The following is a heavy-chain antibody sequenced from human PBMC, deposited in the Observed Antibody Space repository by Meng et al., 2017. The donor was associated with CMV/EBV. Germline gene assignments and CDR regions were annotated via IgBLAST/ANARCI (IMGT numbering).Heavy chain of an antibody. J-gene: IGHJ4*02. V-gene: IGHV4-34*01. CDR3: ARRDYSNHYYFDY. D-gene: IGHD4-11*01. CDR2: INHIGST. Sequence: LQHDGSSLLNPSGPLSVTCTYYGGYFLGYYGSWTRPPPGKGLECIGEINHIGSTNYNPSLKSRVTISVDTSKNQFSLKLSSVTAADTAVYYCARRDYSNHYYFDYWGQGTLVTVSS. CDR1: GGYFLGYY.